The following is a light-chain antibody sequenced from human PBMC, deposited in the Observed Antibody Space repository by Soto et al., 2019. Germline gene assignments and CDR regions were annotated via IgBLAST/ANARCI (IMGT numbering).Light chain of an antibody. V-gene: IGKV2-30*01. CDR3: MQGTRWLST. J-gene: IGKJ1*01. CDR1: QSLVFSDGNTY. CDR2: KVS. Sequence: DVVLTQSPLSLPVALGQPASISCRSSQSLVFSDGNTYLNWFQQRPGQSPRRRIYKVSTRDSGAGDQLRVSGSGNDLTVKSGRVEGEDLGVYYCMQGTRWLSTFGQGTKVEIQ.